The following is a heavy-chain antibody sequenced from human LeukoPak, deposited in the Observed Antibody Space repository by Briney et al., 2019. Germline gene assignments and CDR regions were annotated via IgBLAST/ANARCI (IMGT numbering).Heavy chain of an antibody. CDR3: ARDLYGDYGVFDY. V-gene: IGHV4-4*07. CDR1: GGSISDYY. D-gene: IGHD4-17*01. J-gene: IGHJ4*02. Sequence: SETLSLTCTVSGGSISDYYWSWIRQPAGKGLEWIGRVHTSGSTYYNPSLKSRVTMSVDTSKNQFSLRLSTVTAADTAVYYCARDLYGDYGVFDYWGQGTLVTVSS. CDR2: VHTSGST.